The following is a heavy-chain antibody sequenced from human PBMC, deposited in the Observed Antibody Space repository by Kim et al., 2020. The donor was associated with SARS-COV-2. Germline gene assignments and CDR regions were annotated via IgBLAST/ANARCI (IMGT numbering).Heavy chain of an antibody. J-gene: IGHJ6*02. CDR2: IYTSGST. Sequence: SETLSLTCTVSGGSISSYYWSWIRQPAGKGLEWIGRIYTSGSTNYNPSLKSRVTMSVDTSKNQFSLKLSSVTAADTAVYYCARDFFYDVTGTHENRYYYYGMDVWGQGTTVTVSS. V-gene: IGHV4-4*07. D-gene: IGHD1-20*01. CDR3: ARDFFYDVTGTHENRYYYYGMDV. CDR1: GGSISSYY.